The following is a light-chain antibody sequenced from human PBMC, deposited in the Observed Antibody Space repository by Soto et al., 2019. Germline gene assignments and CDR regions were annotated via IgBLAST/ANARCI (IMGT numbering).Light chain of an antibody. V-gene: IGKV1-39*01. Sequence: DIQMTQSPSSLSASVGDKVTITCRASQSISSSLNWYQQKSGKAPNLLIYGVSRLQGGVPSRFSGSGSGTDSTLSISSLQPEDFATYYCQQSYTAPSITFGQGTRLEIK. CDR3: QQSYTAPSIT. CDR1: QSISSS. CDR2: GVS. J-gene: IGKJ5*01.